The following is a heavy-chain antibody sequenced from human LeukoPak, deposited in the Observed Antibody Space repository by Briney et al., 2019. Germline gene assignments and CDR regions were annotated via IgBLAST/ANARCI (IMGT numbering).Heavy chain of an antibody. CDR1: DDSISDYY. Sequence: SETLSLTCTVSDDSISDYYWSWIRQPPGKGLEWIGYIYTCGTTNYNPSLKSRVTMSADTSKNQFSLKLDSVTAADTAVYYCARSRPAPKEFDHWGQGTLVTVSS. CDR3: ARSRPAPKEFDH. J-gene: IGHJ4*02. D-gene: IGHD2-2*01. CDR2: IYTCGTT. V-gene: IGHV4-4*09.